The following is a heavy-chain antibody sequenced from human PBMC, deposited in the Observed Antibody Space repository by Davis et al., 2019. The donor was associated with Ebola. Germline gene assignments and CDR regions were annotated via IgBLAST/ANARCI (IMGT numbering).Heavy chain of an antibody. CDR2: IVVGNGNT. CDR1: GFTFTRSA. J-gene: IGHJ5*02. CDR3: GAGGTGGADNWFDP. V-gene: IGHV1-58*01. D-gene: IGHD3-10*01. Sequence: SVKVSCKPSGFTFTRSAVQWVRQARGQLLESIGWIVVGNGNTNYAQKFRETVPIPMYMSTSTAYIELSSLTSEATAVYYCGAGGTGGADNWFDPWGQGTLVTVSS.